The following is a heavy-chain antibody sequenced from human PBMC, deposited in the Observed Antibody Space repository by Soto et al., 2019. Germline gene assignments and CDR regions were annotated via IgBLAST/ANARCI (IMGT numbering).Heavy chain of an antibody. J-gene: IGHJ4*02. D-gene: IGHD6-19*01. V-gene: IGHV3-48*02. Sequence: EVPLVESGGGLVQPGGSLRLSCAASRFTFSSYSMNWVRQAPGKGLKWVSYISSSSSTIYYADSVKGRFTISRDNAKNSLYLQMNSLRDEDTAVYYCASLVQAGWDYWGQGTLVTVSS. CDR1: RFTFSSYS. CDR3: ASLVQAGWDY. CDR2: ISSSSSTI.